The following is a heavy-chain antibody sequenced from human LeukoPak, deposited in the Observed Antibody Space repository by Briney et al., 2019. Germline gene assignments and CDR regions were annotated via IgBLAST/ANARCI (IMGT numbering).Heavy chain of an antibody. V-gene: IGHV4-59*01. D-gene: IGHD6-19*01. J-gene: IGHJ4*02. Sequence: SETLSLTCTVSDDSITMYYWSWIRQPPGKGLEWIGYIYYSGSTNYNPSLKSRVTISVDTSKNQFSLKLSSVTAADTAVYYCARAIAVAGEADYWGQGTLVTVSS. CDR3: ARAIAVAGEADY. CDR1: DDSITMYY. CDR2: IYYSGST.